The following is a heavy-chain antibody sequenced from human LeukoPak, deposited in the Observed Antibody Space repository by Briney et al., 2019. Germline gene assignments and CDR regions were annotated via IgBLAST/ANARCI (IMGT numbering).Heavy chain of an antibody. CDR1: GGTFSSYT. D-gene: IGHD6-19*01. CDR2: IIPILGIA. V-gene: IGHV1-69*04. Sequence: SVKVSCKASGGTFSSYTISRVRQAPGQGLELMGRIIPILGIANYAQKFQGRVPITADKATRTAYMELSRLRSEDTAVYYCARDLGIAVAGNWFDPWGQGTLVTVSS. J-gene: IGHJ5*02. CDR3: ARDLGIAVAGNWFDP.